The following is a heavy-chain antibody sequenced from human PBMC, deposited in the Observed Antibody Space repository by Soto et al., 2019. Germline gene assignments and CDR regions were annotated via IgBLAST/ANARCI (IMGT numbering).Heavy chain of an antibody. CDR2: IYPGDADT. Sequence: PGESLKISCKGSGYRYTNYWIACVRQRPGKGLEWMGIIYPGDADTRYSPSFQRKVTISADKSIATDNLQWSSLKASDTSMYYCARPDSSGYYVNWGQGALVTVSS. J-gene: IGHJ4*02. CDR1: GYRYTNYW. V-gene: IGHV5-51*01. D-gene: IGHD3-22*01. CDR3: ARPDSSGYYVN.